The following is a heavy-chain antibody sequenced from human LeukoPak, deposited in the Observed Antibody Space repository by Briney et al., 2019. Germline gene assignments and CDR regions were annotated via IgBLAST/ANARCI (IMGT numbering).Heavy chain of an antibody. D-gene: IGHD3-3*01. J-gene: IGHJ1*01. CDR1: GGTFSSHV. V-gene: IGHV1-69*04. CDR2: INPIVGAP. Sequence: SVKVSCKASGGTFSSHVISWVRQAPGQGLEWMGRINPIVGAPIYAQKLQGRVTITADKSTSTAYIELSSLGSEDTAVYYCASPSSHYDVLRGYSMFQLWGQGTLVIVSS. CDR3: ASPSSHYDVLRGYSMFQL.